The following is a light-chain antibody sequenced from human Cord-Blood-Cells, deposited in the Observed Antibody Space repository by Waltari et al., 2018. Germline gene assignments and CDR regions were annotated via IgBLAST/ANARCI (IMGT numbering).Light chain of an antibody. CDR1: SSDVGRYNL. CDR3: CSYAGSSTF. J-gene: IGLJ1*01. Sequence: QSALTQPASVSGSPGQSITISCTGTSSDVGRYNLVSWYQQHPGKAPKLMIYEGSKRPSGVSNRLSGSKSGNTASLTIAGLQAEDEADYYCCSYAGSSTFFGTGTKVTVL. CDR2: EGS. V-gene: IGLV2-23*03.